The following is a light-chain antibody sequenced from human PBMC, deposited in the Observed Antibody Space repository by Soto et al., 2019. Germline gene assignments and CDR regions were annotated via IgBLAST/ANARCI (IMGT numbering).Light chain of an antibody. V-gene: IGKV3-20*01. Sequence: EIVLTPSPGTLSLSPGERATLSCRASQSVSSTYLAWYQQKPGQAPRLLIYGASRRATGIPDRFSGSGSGTDFTLTISRLEPEDFAVYYCQQFGSSPFTFGPGTKVDIK. J-gene: IGKJ3*01. CDR3: QQFGSSPFT. CDR2: GAS. CDR1: QSVSSTY.